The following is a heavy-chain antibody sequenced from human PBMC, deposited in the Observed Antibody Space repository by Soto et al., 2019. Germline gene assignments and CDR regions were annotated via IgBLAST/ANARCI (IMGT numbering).Heavy chain of an antibody. CDR3: AAGLGYYYYYGMDV. CDR1: GFTFTSSA. CDR2: IVVGSGNT. Sequence: ASVKVSCKASGFTFTSSAVQWVRQARGQRLEWIGWIVVGSGNTNYAQKFQERVTITRDMSTSTAYMELSSLRSEDTAVYYCAAGLGYYYYYGMDVWGQGTTVTVSS. J-gene: IGHJ6*02. D-gene: IGHD6-19*01. V-gene: IGHV1-58*01.